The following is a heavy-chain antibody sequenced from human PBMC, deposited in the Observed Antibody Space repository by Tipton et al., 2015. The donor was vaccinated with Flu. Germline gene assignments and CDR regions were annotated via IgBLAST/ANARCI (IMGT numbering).Heavy chain of an antibody. CDR2: IYTSGST. Sequence: LRLSCTVSGGSISGGDYYWSWIRQPAGKGLEWIGRIYTSGSTNYNPSLKSRVTISVDTSKNQFSLKLSSVTAADTAVYYCASTYYYGSGSYYEFWGQGTLVTVSS. D-gene: IGHD3-10*01. CDR3: ASTYYYGSGSYYEF. CDR1: GGSISGGDYY. V-gene: IGHV4-61*02. J-gene: IGHJ4*02.